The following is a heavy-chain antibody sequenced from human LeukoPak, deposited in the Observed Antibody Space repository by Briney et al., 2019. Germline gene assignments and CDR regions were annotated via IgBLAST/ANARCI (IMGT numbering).Heavy chain of an antibody. CDR1: GFTFSNYG. Sequence: GGSLRLSCAASGFTFSNYGLSWVRQAPGKGLEWVSGITGSGGSTYYADSVKGRFTISRDNSKNTLYLQMNSLRAEDTAIYYCARDPESSGYYAGSDYWGQGTLVTVSS. J-gene: IGHJ4*02. CDR2: ITGSGGST. V-gene: IGHV3-23*01. CDR3: ARDPESSGYYAGSDY. D-gene: IGHD3-22*01.